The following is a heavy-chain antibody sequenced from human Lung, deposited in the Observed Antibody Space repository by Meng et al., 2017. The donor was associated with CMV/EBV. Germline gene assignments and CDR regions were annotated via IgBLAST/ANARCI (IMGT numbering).Heavy chain of an antibody. V-gene: IGHV1-46*01. CDR2: INTSVGYT. J-gene: IGHJ4*02. CDR3: ARASRVLGGFDY. D-gene: IGHD3-16*01. Sequence: QVQLGQSGSGMKKPGASVKVSCKASGYTFTNYYMHWVRQAPGQGLEWMGIINTSVGYTSHAQKFQGRVTMTRDTSTSTVHMEVSSLRSADTAVYYCARASRVLGGFDYWGQGTLVTVSS. CDR1: GYTFTNYY.